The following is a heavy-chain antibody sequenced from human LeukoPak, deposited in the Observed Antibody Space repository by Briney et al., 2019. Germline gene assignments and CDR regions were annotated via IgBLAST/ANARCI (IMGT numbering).Heavy chain of an antibody. CDR3: ARETGGRGRLDGFDI. CDR1: GGSISSSSYY. J-gene: IGHJ3*02. V-gene: IGHV4-39*07. Sequence: SETLSLTCTVSGGSISSSSYYWGWVRQPPGKGLEWIGTIFYNGGTQYSPSLKSRVTISVDTSKNQFSLKLTSVTAADTAVYYCARETGGRGRLDGFDIWGQGTMVTVSS. CDR2: IFYNGGT. D-gene: IGHD3-10*01.